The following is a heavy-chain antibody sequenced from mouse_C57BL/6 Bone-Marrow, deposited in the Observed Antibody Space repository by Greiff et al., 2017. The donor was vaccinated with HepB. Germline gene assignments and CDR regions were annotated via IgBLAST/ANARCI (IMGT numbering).Heavy chain of an antibody. CDR2: ISNGGGST. V-gene: IGHV5-12*01. D-gene: IGHD2-1*01. J-gene: IGHJ3*01. Sequence: EVKVVESGGGLVQPGGSLKLSCAASGFTFSDYYMNWVRQTPEKRLEWVAYISNGGGSTYYPDTVKGRFTISRDNAKNTLYLQLGRLKSEDTAMYYCARHSYGNCPAWFAYWGQGTLVTVSA. CDR3: ARHSYGNCPAWFAY. CDR1: GFTFSDYY.